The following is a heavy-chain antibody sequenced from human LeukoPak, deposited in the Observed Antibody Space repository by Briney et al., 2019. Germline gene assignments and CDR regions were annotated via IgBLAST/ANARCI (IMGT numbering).Heavy chain of an antibody. CDR1: GFTFSRYW. Sequence: GGSLRLSCAASGFTFSRYWMSWVRQAPGKGLEWVANIKQDGSEKYYVDSVKGRFTISRDNAKNSLYLQMNSLRAEDTAVYCCARSAGSSSWYEGYYFDYWGQGTLVTVSS. D-gene: IGHD6-13*01. V-gene: IGHV3-7*01. CDR3: ARSAGSSSWYEGYYFDY. J-gene: IGHJ4*02. CDR2: IKQDGSEK.